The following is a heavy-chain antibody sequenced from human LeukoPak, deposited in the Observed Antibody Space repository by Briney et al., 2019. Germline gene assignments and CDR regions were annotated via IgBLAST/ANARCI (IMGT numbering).Heavy chain of an antibody. D-gene: IGHD2/OR15-2a*01. V-gene: IGHV3-23*01. CDR2: LSGSSGST. CDR3: ARTNTVYGDFDY. J-gene: IGHJ4*02. Sequence: GGSLRLSCAASGFSFSTFAMSWVRQAPGKGLEWVSGLSGSSGSTYYADSVEGRFTISRDRPKNTLLLQMNSLRADDTALYHCARTNTVYGDFDYWGQGILVTVSS. CDR1: GFSFSTFA.